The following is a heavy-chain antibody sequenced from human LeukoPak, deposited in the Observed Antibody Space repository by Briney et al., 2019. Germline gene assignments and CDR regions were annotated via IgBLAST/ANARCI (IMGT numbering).Heavy chain of an antibody. CDR2: NYYSGST. J-gene: IGHJ4*02. Sequence: SETLSLTCTVSGGSISSSSYYWGWIRQPPGKGLEWIGSNYYSGSTYYNPSLKSRVTISVDTSKNQFSLKLSSVTAADTAVYYCAREGGGDFDYWGQGTLVTVSS. CDR1: GGSISSSSYY. D-gene: IGHD3-16*01. V-gene: IGHV4-39*07. CDR3: AREGGGDFDY.